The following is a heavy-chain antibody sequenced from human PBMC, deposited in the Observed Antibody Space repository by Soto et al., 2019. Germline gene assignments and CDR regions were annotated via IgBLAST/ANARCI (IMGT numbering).Heavy chain of an antibody. CDR2: IYYSGST. D-gene: IGHD3-22*01. V-gene: IGHV4-39*01. Sequence: SETLSPTCTFSCGSIISSSYYWGWIRQPPGKGLEWIGSIYYSGSTYYNPSLKSRVTISVDTSKNQFSLKLSSVTAADTAVYYCARLRYYYDSSGYYQFDYWGQGTLVTVSS. CDR1: CGSIISSSYY. J-gene: IGHJ4*02. CDR3: ARLRYYYDSSGYYQFDY.